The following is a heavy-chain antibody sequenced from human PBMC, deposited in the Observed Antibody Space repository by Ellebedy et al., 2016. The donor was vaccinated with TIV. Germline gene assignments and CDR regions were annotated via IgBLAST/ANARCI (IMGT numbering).Heavy chain of an antibody. CDR1: GGTFSSYA. V-gene: IGHV1-69*13. Sequence: SVKVSXXASGGTFSSYAISWVRQAPGQGLEWMGGIIPIFGSANYAQKFQGRVTIIADESTSTAYMELSSLRSEDTAVYYCAIRYSSGWSLDYWGQGTLVTASS. J-gene: IGHJ4*02. D-gene: IGHD6-19*01. CDR2: IIPIFGSA. CDR3: AIRYSSGWSLDY.